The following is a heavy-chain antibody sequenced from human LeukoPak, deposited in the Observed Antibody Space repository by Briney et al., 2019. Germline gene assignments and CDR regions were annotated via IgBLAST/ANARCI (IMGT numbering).Heavy chain of an antibody. J-gene: IGHJ6*02. V-gene: IGHV3-43*01. CDR1: GFTFDDYT. CDR3: AKDMRQWGGHSGRSRPLYYYGMDV. CDR2: ISWDGGST. Sequence: GGSLRLSCAASGFTFDDYTMHWVRQAPGKGLEWVSLISWDGGSTYYADSVKGRFTISRDNAKNSLYLQMNSLRAEDTALYYCAKDMRQWGGHSGRSRPLYYYGMDVWGQGTTVTVSS. D-gene: IGHD5-12*01.